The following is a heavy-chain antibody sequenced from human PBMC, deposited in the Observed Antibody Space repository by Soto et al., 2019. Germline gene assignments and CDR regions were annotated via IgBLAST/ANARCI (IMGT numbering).Heavy chain of an antibody. V-gene: IGHV3-30*18. Sequence: GALRLSCAASGFTFSSYGMHWVRQAPGKGLEWVAVISYDGSNKYYADSVKGRFTISRDNSKNTLYLQMNSLRAEDTAVYYCAKAYYDSSGTLGYWGQGTLVTVSS. CDR1: GFTFSSYG. D-gene: IGHD3-22*01. J-gene: IGHJ4*02. CDR3: AKAYYDSSGTLGY. CDR2: ISYDGSNK.